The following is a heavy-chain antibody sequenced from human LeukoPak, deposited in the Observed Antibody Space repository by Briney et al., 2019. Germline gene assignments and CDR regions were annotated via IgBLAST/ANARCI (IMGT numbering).Heavy chain of an antibody. Sequence: PSETLSLTCTVSGGSISSYYWSWLRQPPGKGLEWIGYIYYSGSTNYNPSLKSRVTISVDTSKNQFSLKLSSVTAADTAVYYCAREGSIAAALDYWGQGTLVTVSS. CDR3: AREGSIAAALDY. J-gene: IGHJ4*02. D-gene: IGHD6-13*01. V-gene: IGHV4-59*01. CDR2: IYYSGST. CDR1: GGSISSYY.